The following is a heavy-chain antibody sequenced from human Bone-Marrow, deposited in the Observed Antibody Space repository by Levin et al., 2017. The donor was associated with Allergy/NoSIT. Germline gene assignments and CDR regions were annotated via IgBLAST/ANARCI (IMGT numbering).Heavy chain of an antibody. D-gene: IGHD2-2*01. CDR2: IIPIFGTA. CDR3: AREVVPAAMVLDY. Sequence: SVKVSCKASGGTFSSYAISWVRQAPGQGLEWMGGIIPIFGTANYAQKFQGRVTITADKSTSTAYMELSSLRSEDTAVYYCAREVVPAAMVLDYWGQGTLVTVSS. J-gene: IGHJ4*02. V-gene: IGHV1-69*06. CDR1: GGTFSSYA.